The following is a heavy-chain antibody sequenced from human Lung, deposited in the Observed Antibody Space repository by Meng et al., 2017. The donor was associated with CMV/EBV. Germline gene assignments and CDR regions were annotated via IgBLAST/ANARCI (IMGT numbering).Heavy chain of an antibody. J-gene: IGHJ4*02. CDR1: GGSFSGYY. Sequence: SETLSLTXAVYGGSFSGYYWSWIRQPPGKGLEWIGEINHSGSTNYNPSLKSRVTISVDKSKNQFSLKLSSVTAADTAVYYCARGGYCSSTSCYAGRPFDYWGQGTLVTFSS. CDR2: INHSGST. D-gene: IGHD2-2*01. CDR3: ARGGYCSSTSCYAGRPFDY. V-gene: IGHV4-34*01.